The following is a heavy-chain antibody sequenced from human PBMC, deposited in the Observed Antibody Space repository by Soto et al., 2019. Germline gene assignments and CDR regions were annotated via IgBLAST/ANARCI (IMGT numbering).Heavy chain of an antibody. CDR1: GGSFSGYY. V-gene: IGHV4-34*01. J-gene: IGHJ5*02. D-gene: IGHD2-2*01. CDR2: INHSGST. CDR3: ARKRALLGYCSSTSCYAGDGGWFDP. Sequence: QVQLQQWGAGLLKPSETLSLTCAVYGGSFSGYYWSWIRQPPGKGLEWIGEINHSGSTNYNPSLKSRVTISVDTSKNQFSLKLSSVTAADTAVYYCARKRALLGYCSSTSCYAGDGGWFDPWGQGTLVTVSS.